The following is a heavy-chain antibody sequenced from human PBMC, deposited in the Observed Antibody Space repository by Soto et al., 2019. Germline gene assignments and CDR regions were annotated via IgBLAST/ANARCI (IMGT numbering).Heavy chain of an antibody. V-gene: IGHV4-31*03. Sequence: QVQLQESGPGLVKPSQTLSLTCTVSGGSISSGGYYWTWIRQHPGKGLEWIGYIYSRGSTYYDPSLKSGATIAVDTAKTQFSLELGSVTGADTAVDDCARSVFPWGQGTLVTVSS. CDR1: GGSISSGGYY. J-gene: IGHJ5*02. CDR3: ARSVFP. CDR2: IYSRGST.